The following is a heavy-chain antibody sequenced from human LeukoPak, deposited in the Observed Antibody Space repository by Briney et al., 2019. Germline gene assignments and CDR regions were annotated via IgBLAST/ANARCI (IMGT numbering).Heavy chain of an antibody. CDR1: GYTFTGYY. V-gene: IGHV1-2*02. Sequence: GASVKVSCKASGYTFTGYYMHWVRQGPGQGLEWMGWINPNSGGTNYSQKFQGRVSMTSDTSISTAYMELSMLRSDDTAVYYCARDLKSWRSVNWSDPWGQGTLVTVPS. CDR2: INPNSGGT. D-gene: IGHD3-3*01. J-gene: IGHJ5*02. CDR3: ARDLKSWRSVNWSDP.